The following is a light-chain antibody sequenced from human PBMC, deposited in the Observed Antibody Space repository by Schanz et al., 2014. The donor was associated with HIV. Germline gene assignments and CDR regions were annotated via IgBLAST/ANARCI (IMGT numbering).Light chain of an antibody. CDR3: LQYNDDVYS. J-gene: IGKJ2*01. Sequence: DIQMTQSPSTLSASVGDRISITCRASQSVSTWLAWYQQKPGKAPKLLISEASTLEFGVPPRFSGSGSGTEFTLTISRLQPGDFATYYCLQYNDDVYSFGQGTKLEIK. CDR1: QSVSTW. CDR2: EAS. V-gene: IGKV1-5*03.